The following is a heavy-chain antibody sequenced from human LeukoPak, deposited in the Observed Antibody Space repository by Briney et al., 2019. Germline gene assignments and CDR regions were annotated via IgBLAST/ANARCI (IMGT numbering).Heavy chain of an antibody. CDR3: AKDFDY. J-gene: IGHJ4*02. V-gene: IGHV3-30*18. CDR1: GFTFSSYG. Sequence: GGSLRLSCAASGFTFSSYGMHWVRKAPGKGLEWVAVISYDGSNKYYADSVKGRFTISRDNSKNTLYLQMNSLRAEDTAVYYCAKDFDYWGRGTLVTVSS. CDR2: ISYDGSNK.